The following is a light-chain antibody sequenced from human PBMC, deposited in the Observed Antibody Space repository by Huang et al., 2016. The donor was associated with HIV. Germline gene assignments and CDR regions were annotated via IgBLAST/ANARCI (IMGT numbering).Light chain of an antibody. J-gene: IGKJ4*01. Sequence: EIVMTQSPATLSLSPGERATLSCRANLSVNNNLAWYQQRFGQAPRLLIDGSSTMASCIPARFSGSGSGTDFTLTISSLQSEDVALYFCQQYNNWLLSFGGGTKVDI. CDR1: LSVNNN. CDR3: QQYNNWLLS. CDR2: GSS. V-gene: IGKV3-15*01.